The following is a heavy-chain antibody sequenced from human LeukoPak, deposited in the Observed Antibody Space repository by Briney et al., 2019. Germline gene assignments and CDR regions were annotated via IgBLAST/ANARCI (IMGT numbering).Heavy chain of an antibody. V-gene: IGHV1-8*01. CDR3: ARGITAGVDY. Sequence: ASVKVSCKASGYTFSSYDINWVRQAPGQGLEWMGWVSPNSGNTGYAQKFQGRVTMTRDTSISTFYVELSSLTSEDTAVYYCARGITAGVDYWGQETLVTVSS. D-gene: IGHD1-1*01. J-gene: IGHJ4*02. CDR2: VSPNSGNT. CDR1: GYTFSSYD.